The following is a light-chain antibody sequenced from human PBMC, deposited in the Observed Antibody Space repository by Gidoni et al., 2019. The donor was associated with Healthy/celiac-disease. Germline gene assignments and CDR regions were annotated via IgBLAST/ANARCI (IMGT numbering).Light chain of an antibody. CDR2: DAS. V-gene: IGKV3-11*01. CDR3: QQRSNWSYT. J-gene: IGKJ2*01. Sequence: EIVLTQSPATLSLSPGERATLSCRASQSVSSYLAWYQQKPGQAPRLLIYDASNRATGIPARFSGRGSGTDFTLTISSLEPEDFAVYYCQQRSNWSYTFXQXTKLEIK. CDR1: QSVSSY.